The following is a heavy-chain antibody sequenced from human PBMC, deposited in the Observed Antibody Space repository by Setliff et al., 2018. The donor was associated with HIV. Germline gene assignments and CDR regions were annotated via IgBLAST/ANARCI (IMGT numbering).Heavy chain of an antibody. CDR1: GGSFSAYY. CDR3: ARSSGYYSTVFY. D-gene: IGHD3-22*01. Sequence: SETLSLTCAVYGGSFSAYYWSWIRQPAGKGLEWIGRIYTSGSSNYNPSLKSRVTISVDTSKNQFSLKLSSVTAADTAVYYCARSSGYYSTVFYWGQGTRVTVSS. V-gene: IGHV4-59*10. CDR2: IYTSGSS. J-gene: IGHJ4*02.